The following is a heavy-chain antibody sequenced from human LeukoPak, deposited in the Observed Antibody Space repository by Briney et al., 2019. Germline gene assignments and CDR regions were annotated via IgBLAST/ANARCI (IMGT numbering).Heavy chain of an antibody. Sequence: GGSLRLSCVASGFTFSSYAMSWVRQAPGKGLEWVSYISSSGSTIYYADSVKGRFTISRDNAKNSLYLQMNSLRAEDTAVYYCARDRANWGPHAFDIWGQGTMVTVSS. J-gene: IGHJ3*02. CDR1: GFTFSSYA. CDR2: ISSSGSTI. CDR3: ARDRANWGPHAFDI. V-gene: IGHV3-48*04. D-gene: IGHD7-27*01.